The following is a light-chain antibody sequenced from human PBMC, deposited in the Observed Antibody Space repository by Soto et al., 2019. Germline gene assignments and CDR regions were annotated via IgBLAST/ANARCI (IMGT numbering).Light chain of an antibody. CDR1: TSNIGSNF. CDR3: SSYVVSYNWV. J-gene: IGLJ3*02. Sequence: QSVLTQPPSASGTPGQRVTISCSGSTSNIGSNFVYWYQQFPGTAPKLLIYGNNQRPSGVPDRFSGSKSGNTASLTVSGLQAEDEADYYCSSYVVSYNWVFGGGTKLTVL. V-gene: IGLV1-47*01. CDR2: GNN.